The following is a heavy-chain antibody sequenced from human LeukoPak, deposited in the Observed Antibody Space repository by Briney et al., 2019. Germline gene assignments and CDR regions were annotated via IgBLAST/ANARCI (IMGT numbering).Heavy chain of an antibody. CDR2: ISDSGGST. CDR3: ARDTDYYGSGRHGYFDH. D-gene: IGHD3-10*01. J-gene: IGHJ1*01. CDR1: GFPFSSYA. Sequence: SGGSLRLSCSASGFPFSSYAMHWVRQAPGKGLEYVSAISDSGGSTYSADSVKGRFTISRDNSKNTLHLQMNSLRVEDTAVYYCARDTDYYGSGRHGYFDHWGQGTLVTVSS. V-gene: IGHV3-64*04.